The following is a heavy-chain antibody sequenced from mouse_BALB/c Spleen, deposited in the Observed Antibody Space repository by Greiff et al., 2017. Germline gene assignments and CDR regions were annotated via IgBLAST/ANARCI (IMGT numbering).Heavy chain of an antibody. J-gene: IGHJ3*01. V-gene: IGHV3-2*02. CDR2: ISYSGST. CDR1: GYSITSDYA. Sequence: VQLQQSGPGLVKPSQSLSLTCTVTGYSITSDYAWNWIRQFPGNKLEWMGYISYSGSTSYNPSLKSRISITRDTSKNQFFLQLNSVTTEDTATYYCARGYYGNYEGPYWGQGTLVTVSA. D-gene: IGHD2-1*01. CDR3: ARGYYGNYEGPY.